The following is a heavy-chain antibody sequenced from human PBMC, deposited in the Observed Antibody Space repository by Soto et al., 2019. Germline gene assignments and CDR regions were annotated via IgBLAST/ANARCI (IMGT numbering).Heavy chain of an antibody. J-gene: IGHJ5*02. CDR1: GFSRTTSAVG. V-gene: IGHV2-5*02. D-gene: IGHD3-9*01. Sequence: QITLKASGPTLVKPTQPLTLTCTFSGFSRTTSAVGVGWIRQPPGKALEWLALIYWDDDKRDNPSLKSRLTITQDTSKNQVVLTMTHMDPVDTATYYCAHSRGDILTAYDDGWFDPWGQGPLVTVSS. CDR3: AHSRGDILTAYDDGWFDP. CDR2: IYWDDDK.